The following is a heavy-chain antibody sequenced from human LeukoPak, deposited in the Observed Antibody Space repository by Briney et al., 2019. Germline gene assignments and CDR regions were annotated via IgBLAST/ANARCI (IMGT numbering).Heavy chain of an antibody. Sequence: PSVKVSCKASGYTFSSYGIRWVRQAPGQGLEWTGAISADNADINYAEKLQGRVTVTTDTSTSTAYMELRSLTFDDTAVYYCARDDGGFGELRYWGQGTLVTVSS. D-gene: IGHD3-10*01. V-gene: IGHV1-18*01. CDR1: GYTFSSYG. CDR2: ISADNADI. CDR3: ARDDGGFGELRY. J-gene: IGHJ4*02.